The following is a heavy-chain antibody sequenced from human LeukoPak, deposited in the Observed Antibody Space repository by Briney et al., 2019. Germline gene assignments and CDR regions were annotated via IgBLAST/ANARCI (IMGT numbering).Heavy chain of an antibody. V-gene: IGHV4-39*01. Sequence: PSETLSLTCTVSGGSISSSSYYWGWIRQPPGKGLEWIGSIYYSGSTYYNPSLKSRVTISVDTSKNQFSLKLSSVTAADTAVYYCARHPGTTLYYYYYMDVWGKGTTVTVSS. D-gene: IGHD4-17*01. CDR1: GGSISSSSYY. J-gene: IGHJ6*03. CDR2: IYYSGST. CDR3: ARHPGTTLYYYYYMDV.